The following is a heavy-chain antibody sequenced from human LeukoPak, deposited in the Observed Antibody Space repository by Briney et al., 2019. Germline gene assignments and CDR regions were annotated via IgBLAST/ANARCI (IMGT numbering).Heavy chain of an antibody. CDR3: AKDSIAAAGRVYYYYMDV. CDR1: GFTFDDYG. CDR2: INWNGGST. D-gene: IGHD6-13*01. Sequence: PGGSLRLSCAASGFTFDDYGMSWVRQAPGKGLEWVSGINWNGGSTGYADSVKGRFTISRDNAKNSLYLQMNSLRAEDTALYYCAKDSIAAAGRVYYYYMDVWGKGTTVTVSS. V-gene: IGHV3-20*04. J-gene: IGHJ6*03.